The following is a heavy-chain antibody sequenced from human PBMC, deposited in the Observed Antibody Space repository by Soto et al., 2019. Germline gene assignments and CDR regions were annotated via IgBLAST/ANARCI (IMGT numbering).Heavy chain of an antibody. D-gene: IGHD6-19*01. J-gene: IGHJ2*01. CDR3: SRGVGEFRGWDHDP. Sequence: QEQLVESGGGAVQPGKSLSLSCAASGFAFSSYAMHWVRQAPGKGLEWVALVWYDGGNKYYADSVKGRFTIAKDNSRNTLLGQLNTLGDVEATVYDFSRGVGEFRGWDHDPWGRGTLVTVSS. V-gene: IGHV3-33*01. CDR1: GFAFSSYA. CDR2: VWYDGGNK.